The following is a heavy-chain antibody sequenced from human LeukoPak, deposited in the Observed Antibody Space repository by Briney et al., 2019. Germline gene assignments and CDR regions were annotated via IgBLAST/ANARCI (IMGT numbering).Heavy chain of an antibody. CDR3: ASGTYYKTNYFDY. CDR2: KKKDGSEK. D-gene: IGHD1-26*01. J-gene: IGHJ4*02. CDR1: GFTFSRYW. Sequence: GGSLRLSCAASGFTFSRYWMSWVRQAPGKGLEWVANKKKDGSEKYYVDSVKGRFTISRDNAKNSLYLQMNSLRAEDTAIYYCASGTYYKTNYFDYWGQGTLVTVSS. V-gene: IGHV3-7*01.